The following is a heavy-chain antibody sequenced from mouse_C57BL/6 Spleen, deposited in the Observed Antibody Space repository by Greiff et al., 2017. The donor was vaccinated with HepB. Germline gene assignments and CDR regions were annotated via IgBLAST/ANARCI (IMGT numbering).Heavy chain of an antibody. V-gene: IGHV1-77*01. J-gene: IGHJ3*01. Sequence: VQLQQSGAELVKPGASVKISCKASGYTFTDYYINWVKQRPGQGLEWIGKIGPGSGSTYYNEKFKGKATLTADKSSSTAYMQLSSLTSEDSAVYFCASPIYYDYDGGFAYWGQGTLVTVSA. CDR1: GYTFTDYY. D-gene: IGHD2-4*01. CDR2: IGPGSGST. CDR3: ASPIYYDYDGGFAY.